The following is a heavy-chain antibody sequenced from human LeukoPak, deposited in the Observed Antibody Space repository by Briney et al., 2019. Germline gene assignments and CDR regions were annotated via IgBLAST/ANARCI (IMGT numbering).Heavy chain of an antibody. J-gene: IGHJ5*02. CDR1: GFTFSDYY. CDR3: ARDGDMDYDFWNGYNWFDP. D-gene: IGHD3-3*01. V-gene: IGHV3-11*04. CDR2: ISNSGSTI. Sequence: GGSLRLSCAASGFTFSDYYMSWIRQAPGKGLEWVSYISNSGSTIYYADSVKGRFTISRDNAKNSLYLQMNSLRAEDTAVYYCARDGDMDYDFWNGYNWFDPWGQGTLVTVSS.